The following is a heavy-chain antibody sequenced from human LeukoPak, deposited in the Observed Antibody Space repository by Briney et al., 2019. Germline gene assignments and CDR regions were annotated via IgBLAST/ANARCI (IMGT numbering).Heavy chain of an antibody. V-gene: IGHV1-69*13. CDR3: ARSLRVTTNPFDY. D-gene: IGHD2-21*02. Sequence: SVKISFKASGGTFSSYAISWVRQAPGQGLEWMGGIIPIFGTANYAQKFQGRVTITADESTSTAYMELSSLRSEDTAVYYCARSLRVTTNPFDYWGQGTLVTVSS. J-gene: IGHJ4*02. CDR2: IIPIFGTA. CDR1: GGTFSSYA.